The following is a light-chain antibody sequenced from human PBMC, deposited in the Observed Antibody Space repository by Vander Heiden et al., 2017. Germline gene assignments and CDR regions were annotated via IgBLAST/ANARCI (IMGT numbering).Light chain of an antibody. J-gene: IGKJ4*01. Sequence: VVTQSPATLSLSPGERATLSCWASQNINFNLAWHQQRPGQAPRLLIYGASTRATGVPDRFSGSGSGTEFTLTISSLQSEDSAVYYCQHYNNWPPAFGGGTKVEIK. CDR3: QHYNNWPPA. V-gene: IGKV3-15*01. CDR1: QNINFN. CDR2: GAS.